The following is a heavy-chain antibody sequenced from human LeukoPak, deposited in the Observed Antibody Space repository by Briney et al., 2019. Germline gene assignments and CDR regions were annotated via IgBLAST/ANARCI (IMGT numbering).Heavy chain of an antibody. CDR3: ASFIPAAILGFQH. V-gene: IGHV4-30-4*08. CDR2: IYYSGST. CDR1: GFTISSGDYY. Sequence: TLSLTCTVSGFTISSGDYYWGWIRQPPGKGLEWFVYIYYSGSTYYNPSLKSRVTRSVDTSKNQFSLKLISVTAADAAVYYCASFIPAAILGFQHWGQGTLVTVSS. J-gene: IGHJ1*01. D-gene: IGHD2-2*01.